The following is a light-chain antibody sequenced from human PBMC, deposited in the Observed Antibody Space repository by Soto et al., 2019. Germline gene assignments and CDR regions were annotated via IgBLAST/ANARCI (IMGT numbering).Light chain of an antibody. CDR2: DAS. Sequence: DLQMTQSPSSLSASVGDRVTITCQASQDISNYLNWYQQKPGKAPKLRIYDASNLETGVPSRFSRSRSGTDFTFTISSLQPEDIATYYCQQYDNLPITFGQGTRLEIK. CDR3: QQYDNLPIT. V-gene: IGKV1-33*01. CDR1: QDISNY. J-gene: IGKJ5*01.